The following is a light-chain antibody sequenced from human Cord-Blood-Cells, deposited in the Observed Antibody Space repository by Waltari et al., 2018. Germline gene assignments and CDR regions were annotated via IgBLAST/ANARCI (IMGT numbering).Light chain of an antibody. CDR1: QSVLYSSNNKNY. Sequence: DIVMTHSPDSLAVSLGERAPIHCKSSQSVLYSSNNKNYLAWYQQNPGQPPKLLIYWASTRESGVPDRFSGSGSGTDFTLTISSLQAENVAVYYCQQYYSTPLTFGGGTKVEIK. V-gene: IGKV4-1*01. CDR2: WAS. J-gene: IGKJ4*02. CDR3: QQYYSTPLT.